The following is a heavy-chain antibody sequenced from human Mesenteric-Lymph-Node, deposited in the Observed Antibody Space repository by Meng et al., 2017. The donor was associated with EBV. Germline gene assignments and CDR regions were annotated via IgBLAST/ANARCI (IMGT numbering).Heavy chain of an antibody. CDR1: GFTFRSYA. V-gene: IGHV3-23*04. J-gene: IGHJ4*02. CDR3: AKCGVVVGSIGCEADY. D-gene: IGHD3-22*01. CDR2: IRGSGSAT. Sequence: EVELVESGGGLVQPGGSLRLSCAASGFTFRSYAMSWVRQTPGKGLEWVSAIRGSGSATYYADSVKGRFTISRDNSKNTLFLQMNSLRAEDTAVYYCAKCGVVVGSIGCEADYWGQGTLVTVSS.